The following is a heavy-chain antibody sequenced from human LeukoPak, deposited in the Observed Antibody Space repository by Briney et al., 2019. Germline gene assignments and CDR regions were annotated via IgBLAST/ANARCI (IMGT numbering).Heavy chain of an antibody. V-gene: IGHV1-18*01. CDR2: ISAYNGNT. Sequence: WISAYNGNTNYAQKFQGRVTITADESTSTAYMELSSLRSEDTAVYYCARARANYYYYYMDVWGKGTTVTVSS. J-gene: IGHJ6*03. CDR3: ARARANYYYYYMDV.